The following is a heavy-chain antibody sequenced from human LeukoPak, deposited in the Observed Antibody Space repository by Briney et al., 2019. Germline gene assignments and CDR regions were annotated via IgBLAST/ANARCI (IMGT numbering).Heavy chain of an antibody. V-gene: IGHV4-39*01. CDR1: GGSIRSDVHY. D-gene: IGHD1-26*01. CDR3: TRRGSGNGGTYAGMDV. Sequence: PSETLSLTCTVAGGSIRSDVHYWDWIRQAPGKGLEWIGSLLYNGNTWYNPSLESRVTISVDTSGNQFSLRLTSVNAAGTALYFCTRRGSGNGGTYAGMDVWGPGTSVTVSS. CDR2: LLYNGNT. J-gene: IGHJ6*02.